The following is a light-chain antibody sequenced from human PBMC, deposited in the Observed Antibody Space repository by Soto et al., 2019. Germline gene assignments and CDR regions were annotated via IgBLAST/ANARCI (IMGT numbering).Light chain of an antibody. CDR1: QSVSSN. V-gene: IGKV3-20*01. CDR3: QHYGSSPRT. CDR2: GTS. J-gene: IGKJ1*01. Sequence: EIVITQSPATLSVSPGESATLSCRASQSVSSNLAWYQQKPGQAPRLLIYGTSSRATGIPDRFSGSGSGTDFTLTISRLEPEDFALYYCQHYGSSPRTFGQGTKVDIK.